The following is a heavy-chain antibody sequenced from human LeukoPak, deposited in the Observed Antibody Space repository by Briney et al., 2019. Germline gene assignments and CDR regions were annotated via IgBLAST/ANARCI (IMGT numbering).Heavy chain of an antibody. Sequence: GGSLRLSCAASGFTFSSYAMNWVRQAPGKGLEWVSTIDAGGGNTYYADSVKGRFTISRDNAKNTLYLQMNSLRAEDTAVYYCAQRGAFTSDPLDYWGQGTLVTVSS. V-gene: IGHV3-23*01. CDR2: IDAGGGNT. D-gene: IGHD3-16*01. J-gene: IGHJ4*02. CDR1: GFTFSSYA. CDR3: AQRGAFTSDPLDY.